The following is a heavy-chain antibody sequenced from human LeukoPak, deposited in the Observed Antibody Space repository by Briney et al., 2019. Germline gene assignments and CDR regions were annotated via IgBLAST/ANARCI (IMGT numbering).Heavy chain of an antibody. V-gene: IGHV4-39*07. J-gene: IGHJ4*02. D-gene: IGHD4-23*01. CDR3: ARDPRWSHFDY. CDR1: GGSMSRGSYY. CDR2: IYYSGST. Sequence: KASETLSLTCTVSGGSMSRGSYYWGWIRQPPGKGLEWIGSIYYSGSTYYNPSLKSRVTVSLDTSKNQFSLKLTSVTAADTAVYYCARDPRWSHFDYWGQGTLVTVSS.